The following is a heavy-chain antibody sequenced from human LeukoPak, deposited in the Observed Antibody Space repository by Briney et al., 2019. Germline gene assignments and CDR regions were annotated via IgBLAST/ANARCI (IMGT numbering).Heavy chain of an antibody. CDR2: INPNSGGT. J-gene: IGHJ4*02. CDR1: GSTFTGDY. CDR3: ARGGYSSGWSVFDY. Sequence: ASMKVSCKASGSTFTGDYMHWVRQAPGQGLEWLGWINPNSGGTNYAQKFQGWVTMTRDTSISTAYMELSRLRSDDTAVYYCARGGYSSGWSVFDYWGQGTLVTVSS. V-gene: IGHV1-2*04. D-gene: IGHD6-19*01.